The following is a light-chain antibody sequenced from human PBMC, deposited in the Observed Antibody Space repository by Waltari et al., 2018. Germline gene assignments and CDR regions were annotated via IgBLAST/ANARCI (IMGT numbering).Light chain of an antibody. CDR2: DVR. V-gene: IGLV2-14*03. J-gene: IGLJ1*01. CDR1: SSDVGGYNY. Sequence: QSALTQPASVSGSPGQSITISCTASSSDVGGYNYVSWYQQHPGTAPKLLISDVRNRPSGVLTRFAGSKSGNPASLTISGLQAGDEADYYCSSNTSSSTPGVFRTGNKVTLL. CDR3: SSNTSSSTPGV.